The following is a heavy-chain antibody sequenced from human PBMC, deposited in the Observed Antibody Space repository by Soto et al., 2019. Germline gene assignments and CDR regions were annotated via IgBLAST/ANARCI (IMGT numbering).Heavy chain of an antibody. D-gene: IGHD4-17*01. V-gene: IGHV1-46*01. Sequence: ASVKVSCKASGYTFTSYYMHWVRQAPGQGLEWMGIINPSGGSTSYAQKFQGRVTMTRDTSTSTVYMELSSLRSEDTAVYYCARESVGSDYGDYSGPIFDDWGQGTLVIVSS. CDR1: GYTFTSYY. CDR3: ARESVGSDYGDYSGPIFDD. CDR2: INPSGGST. J-gene: IGHJ4*02.